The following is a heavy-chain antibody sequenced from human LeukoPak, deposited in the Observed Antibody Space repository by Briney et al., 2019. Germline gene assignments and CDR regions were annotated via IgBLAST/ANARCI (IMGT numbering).Heavy chain of an antibody. CDR3: ARFVRSAWLAIDI. V-gene: IGHV4-61*02. CDR1: GGSISSGNYY. D-gene: IGHD2/OR15-2a*01. CDR2: IYTSGST. Sequence: SETLSLTYTVSGGSISSGNYYWSWIRQPAGKALEWIGRIYTSGSTNYNPSLKSRVTISADTSKNQFSLKLTSVTAADTAVYFCARFVRSAWLAIDIWGQGTMVTVSS. J-gene: IGHJ3*02.